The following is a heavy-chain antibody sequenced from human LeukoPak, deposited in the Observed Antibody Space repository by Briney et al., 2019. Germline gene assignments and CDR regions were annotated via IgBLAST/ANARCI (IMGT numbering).Heavy chain of an antibody. D-gene: IGHD2-2*01. Sequence: SETLSLTCAVSGYSISSGYYWGWIRQPPGKGLEWIGSIYHSGSTYYNPSLKSRVTISVDTSKNQFSLKLSSVTAADTAAYYCARDRYCSSTSCWGWFDPWGQGTLVTVSS. V-gene: IGHV4-38-2*02. J-gene: IGHJ5*02. CDR3: ARDRYCSSTSCWGWFDP. CDR1: GYSISSGYY. CDR2: IYHSGST.